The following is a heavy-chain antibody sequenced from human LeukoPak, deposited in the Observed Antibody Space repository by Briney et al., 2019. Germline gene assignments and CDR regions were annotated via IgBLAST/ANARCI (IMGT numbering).Heavy chain of an antibody. D-gene: IGHD3-10*01. CDR1: GFTFNFFS. J-gene: IGHJ4*02. CDR2: ISYDATNE. Sequence: GGSLRLSCAASGFTFNFFSMYWVRQSPGKGLEWVAVISYDATNEYYADSVKGRFTISRDDSKSTLYLQMNSLRAEDTAVYYCVRDFASGSNYNLFDYWGQGTLVTVSS. V-gene: IGHV3-30*04. CDR3: VRDFASGSNYNLFDY.